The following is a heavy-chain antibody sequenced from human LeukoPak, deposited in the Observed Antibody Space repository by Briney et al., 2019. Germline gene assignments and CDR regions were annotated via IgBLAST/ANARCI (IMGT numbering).Heavy chain of an antibody. J-gene: IGHJ3*02. D-gene: IGHD4-23*01. CDR2: ICYSGST. CDR1: GGSISSYY. Sequence: PSETLSLTCTVSGGSISSYYWSWIRQPPGKGLEWIGYICYSGSTNYNPSLKSRVTISVDTSKNQFSLKLSSVTAADTAVYYCARHQRGNSDAFDIWGQGTMVTVSS. V-gene: IGHV4-59*01. CDR3: ARHQRGNSDAFDI.